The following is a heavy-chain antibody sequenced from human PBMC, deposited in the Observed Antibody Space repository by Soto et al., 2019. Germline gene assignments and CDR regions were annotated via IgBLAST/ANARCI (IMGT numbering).Heavy chain of an antibody. Sequence: PGGSLRLSCAASGFNFNSYEMKRLRQAPGKGLEWISYISSSGNTIYYADSVKGRFTISRDNAKNSLFLQMNSLRAEDTAVYYCARGVYDSNGYSYPWGQGTLVTVSS. CDR3: ARGVYDSNGYSYP. CDR1: GFNFNSYE. V-gene: IGHV3-48*03. D-gene: IGHD3-22*01. CDR2: ISSSGNTI. J-gene: IGHJ5*02.